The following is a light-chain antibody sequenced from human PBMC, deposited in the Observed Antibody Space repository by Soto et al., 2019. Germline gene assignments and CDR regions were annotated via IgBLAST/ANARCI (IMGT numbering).Light chain of an antibody. CDR3: QQGGS. Sequence: EIVLTQFPATLSLSPGEEATLSCRASQSFGTSLAWYQQRPAQAPRLLIYDTFKLAPGVPARFSGSRSGADFTLTISGLEPEDFAVYYCQQGGSFGGGTKVEIK. CDR2: DTF. J-gene: IGKJ4*01. CDR1: QSFGTS. V-gene: IGKV3-11*01.